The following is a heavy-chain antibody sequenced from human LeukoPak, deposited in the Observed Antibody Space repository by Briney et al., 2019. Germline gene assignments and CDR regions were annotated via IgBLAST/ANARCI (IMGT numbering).Heavy chain of an antibody. CDR2: IRYDGSNK. CDR3: AKDARGDYYYYMDV. V-gene: IGHV3-30*02. J-gene: IGHJ6*03. CDR1: GFTFSSYG. Sequence: GGSLRLSCVASGFTFSSYGMHWVRQAPGKGLEWVAFIRYDGSNKYYADSVKGRFTISRDNSKNTPYLQMNSLRAEDTAVYYCAKDARGDYYYYMDVWGKGTTVTVSS. D-gene: IGHD3-10*01.